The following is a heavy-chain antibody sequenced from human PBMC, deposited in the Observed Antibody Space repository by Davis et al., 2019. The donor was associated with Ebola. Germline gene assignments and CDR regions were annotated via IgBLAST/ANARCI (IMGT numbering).Heavy chain of an antibody. V-gene: IGHV1-3*01. D-gene: IGHD3-16*01. J-gene: IGHJ6*02. CDR1: GYTFTSYA. CDR3: ARSKTGGGDV. CDR2: INAGNGNT. Sequence: ASVKVSCKASGYTFTSYAMHWVRQAPGQRLEWMGWINAGNGNTKYSQKFQGRVTITADKSTSTAYMELSSLRSEDTAVYYCARSKTGGGDVWGQGTTVTVSS.